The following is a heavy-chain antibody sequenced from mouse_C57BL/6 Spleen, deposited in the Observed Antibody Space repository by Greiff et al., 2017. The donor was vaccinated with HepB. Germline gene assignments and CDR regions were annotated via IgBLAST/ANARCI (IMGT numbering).Heavy chain of an antibody. Sequence: VQLQQPGAELVRPGSSVKLSCKASGYTFTSYWMHWVKQRPIQGLEWIGNIDPSDSETHYNQKFKDKATLTVDKSSSTAYMQLSSLTSEDSAVYYCARRGYSGAMDYWGQGTSVTVSS. CDR2: IDPSDSET. CDR3: ARRGYSGAMDY. D-gene: IGHD2-12*01. CDR1: GYTFTSYW. V-gene: IGHV1-52*01. J-gene: IGHJ4*01.